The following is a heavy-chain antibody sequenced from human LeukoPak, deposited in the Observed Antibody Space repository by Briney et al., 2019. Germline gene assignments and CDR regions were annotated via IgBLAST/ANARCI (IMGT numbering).Heavy chain of an antibody. V-gene: IGHV4-34*01. Sequence: SETLSLTCAVYGGSFSGYYWSWIRQPPGKGLEWIGEINHSGSTNYNPSLKNRVTISVDTSKDQFSLKLSSVTAADTGVYYCARGRLITFGGVIVSPLGYWGQGTLVTVSS. CDR3: ARGRLITFGGVIVSPLGY. J-gene: IGHJ4*02. CDR1: GGSFSGYY. CDR2: INHSGST. D-gene: IGHD3-16*02.